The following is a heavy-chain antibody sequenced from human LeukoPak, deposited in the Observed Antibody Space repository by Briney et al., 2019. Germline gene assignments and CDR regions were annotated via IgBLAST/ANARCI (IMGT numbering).Heavy chain of an antibody. D-gene: IGHD1-20*01. Sequence: GGSLRLSCAASGFTFSSYGMSWVRQAPGKGLEWVSTISGSGGSTYYADSVKGRFTISRDNSKNSLYLQMNSLRAEDTVVYYCARGEYNWNDLHLWGQGTLVTVSS. V-gene: IGHV3-23*01. CDR3: ARGEYNWNDLHL. CDR1: GFTFSSYG. CDR2: ISGSGGST. J-gene: IGHJ5*02.